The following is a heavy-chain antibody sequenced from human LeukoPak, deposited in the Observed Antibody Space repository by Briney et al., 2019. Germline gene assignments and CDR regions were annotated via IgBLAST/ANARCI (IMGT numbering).Heavy chain of an antibody. V-gene: IGHV4-38-2*02. CDR3: ARQIPSLLLWFGELFKGRFDP. CDR2: IYYSGST. CDR1: GYSITRGSY. Sequence: PSETLSLTCTVSGYSITRGSYWGWIRQPPGKGLEWIGSIYYSGSTYYNPSLKSRVTISVDTSKNQFSLKLSSVTAADTAVYYCARQIPSLLLWFGELFKGRFDPWGQGALVTVSS. J-gene: IGHJ5*02. D-gene: IGHD3-10*01.